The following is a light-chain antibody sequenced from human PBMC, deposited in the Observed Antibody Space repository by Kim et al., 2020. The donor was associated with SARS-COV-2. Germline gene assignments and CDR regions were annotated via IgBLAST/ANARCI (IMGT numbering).Light chain of an antibody. CDR3: QQSYNTPIT. CDR2: AAS. Sequence: DIQMTQSPSSLSASVGDRVTITCRASQTINTYLNWYQQRPGKAPNLLIYAASTSQSGVPSKFSGSGSEKDFTLTISSLQPEDFATYYCQQSYNTPITFGPGTRLEIK. CDR1: QTINTY. J-gene: IGKJ5*01. V-gene: IGKV1-39*01.